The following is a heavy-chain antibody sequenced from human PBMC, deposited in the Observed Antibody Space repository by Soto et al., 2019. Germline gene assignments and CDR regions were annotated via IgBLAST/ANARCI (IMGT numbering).Heavy chain of an antibody. CDR1: GFTFSKAW. V-gene: IGHV3-15*07. CDR2: VKSKTDGGTT. Sequence: EVQLVESGGGLVKPGESLRLSCAASGFTFSKAWMNWVRQAPGKGLEWVGHVKSKTDGGTTDYAAPVKGRFSISRDDSKNTLYLQMNNLRTEYTAVYYCTTRPAYDFWSGYQAYWGQGTLVTVSS. CDR3: TTRPAYDFWSGYQAY. D-gene: IGHD3-3*01. J-gene: IGHJ4*02.